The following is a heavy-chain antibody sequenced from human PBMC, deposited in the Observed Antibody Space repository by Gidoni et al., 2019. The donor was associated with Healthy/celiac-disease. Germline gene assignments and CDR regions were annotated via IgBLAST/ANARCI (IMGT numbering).Heavy chain of an antibody. CDR3: ATSTGIAAAGTHPGDY. CDR2: IYYRGST. V-gene: IGHV4-39*01. Sequence: QLQLQESGPGLVKPSETLSLTCTVSGGSISSSSYYWGWIRQPPGKGLEWIGSIYYRGSTYHNPSLKSRVTISVDTSKNQFSLKLSSVTAADTAVYYCATSTGIAAAGTHPGDYWGQGTLVTVSS. D-gene: IGHD6-13*01. CDR1: GGSISSSSYY. J-gene: IGHJ4*02.